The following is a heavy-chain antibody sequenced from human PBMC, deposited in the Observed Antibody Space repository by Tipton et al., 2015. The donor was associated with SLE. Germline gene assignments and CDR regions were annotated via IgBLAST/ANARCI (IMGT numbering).Heavy chain of an antibody. Sequence: TLSLTCAVYGGSFSGYYWSWIRQPPGKGLEWIGEINHSGSTNYKPSLKSRVTISVDTSKNQFSLKLSSVTAADTAVYYCARGWWFDPWGQGTLVTVSS. CDR3: ARGWWFDP. V-gene: IGHV4-34*01. CDR2: INHSGST. J-gene: IGHJ5*02. CDR1: GGSFSGYY.